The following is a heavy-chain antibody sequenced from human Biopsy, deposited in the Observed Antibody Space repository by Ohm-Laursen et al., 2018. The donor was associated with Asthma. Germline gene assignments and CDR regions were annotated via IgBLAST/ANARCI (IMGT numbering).Heavy chain of an antibody. Sequence: AASVKVSCKASGYTFRSYGVSWVRQAPGQGLEWMGWISPFTGDTHFGQKFQGRVPMTTDTSTDTAYMELRSLRSDDTAVYYCARHPYNFGGFDYWGQGSLVLVSS. J-gene: IGHJ4*02. CDR3: ARHPYNFGGFDY. D-gene: IGHD5-24*01. V-gene: IGHV1-18*04. CDR2: ISPFTGDT. CDR1: GYTFRSYG.